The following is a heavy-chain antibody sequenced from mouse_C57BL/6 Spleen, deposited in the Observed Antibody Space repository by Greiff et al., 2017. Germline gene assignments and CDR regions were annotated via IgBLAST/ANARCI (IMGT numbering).Heavy chain of an antibody. CDR2: IYPGDGDT. CDR3: ERGGYSYSRAD. J-gene: IGHJ4*01. V-gene: IGHV1-80*01. CDR1: GYAFSSYW. D-gene: IGHD2-3*01. Sequence: QVQLQQSGAELVKPGASVKISCKASGYAFSSYWMNWVKQRPGQGLEWIGKIYPGDGDTNYNGKFKGKATLTVDKSSSTAYMQLSSLTSEDSAVXVGERGGYSYSRADWGQGTSVTVSS.